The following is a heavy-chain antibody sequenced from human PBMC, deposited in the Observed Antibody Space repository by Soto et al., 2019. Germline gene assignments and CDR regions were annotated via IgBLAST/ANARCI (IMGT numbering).Heavy chain of an antibody. CDR2: IYPSDSDA. CDR3: ARLEMATVETFDY. CDR1: GYTFNTYW. V-gene: IGHV5-51*01. D-gene: IGHD4-4*01. J-gene: IGHJ4*02. Sequence: EVQLVQSGAEVKKPGESLRISCQGSGYTFNTYWIGWVRQMPGKGREWMGIIYPSDSDATYSPSFKGQVTISADTSISTAYLQWTSLKASDSAIYYCARLEMATVETFDYWGQGSLVTVSS.